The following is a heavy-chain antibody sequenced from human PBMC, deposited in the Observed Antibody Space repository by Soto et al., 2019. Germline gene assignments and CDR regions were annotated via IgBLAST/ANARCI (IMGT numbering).Heavy chain of an antibody. D-gene: IGHD5-12*01. CDR3: ARDGREGYPLDY. J-gene: IGHJ4*02. CDR2: VYSGGST. CDR1: GFSVSSHH. Sequence: EVQLVESGGGLIQPGGSLRLSCAASGFSVSSHHMSWVRQAPGAGLEWVSVVYSGGSTYYADSVKGRWTIPRDSSKNMLYHQIDNLRAEDTAVYYSARDGREGYPLDYWGQGTLVTVSS. V-gene: IGHV3-53*01.